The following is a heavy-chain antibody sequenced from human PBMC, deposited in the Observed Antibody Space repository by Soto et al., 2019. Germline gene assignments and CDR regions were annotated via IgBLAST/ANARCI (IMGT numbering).Heavy chain of an antibody. CDR3: AADLPDWGAYAFDY. J-gene: IGHJ4*02. CDR1: GFSFTYAW. V-gene: IGHV3-15*07. Sequence: EVQLVESGGGLVEPGGALRLSCAASGFSFTYAWLNWVRQAPGQGLEWVGRIKSMPDGGTTDYAAPVKGRFTISRDDLGNTVYLQMNSLKTEDTAVYNCAADLPDWGAYAFDYWGQGTLVTVSP. CDR2: IKSMPDGGTT. D-gene: IGHD3-16*01.